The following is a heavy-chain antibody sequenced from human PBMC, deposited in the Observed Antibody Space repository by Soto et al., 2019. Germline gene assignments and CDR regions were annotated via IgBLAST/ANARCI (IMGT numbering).Heavy chain of an antibody. Sequence: GAPRLSCAASGFTFSSYGMHWVRQAPGKGLEWVAVISYDGSNKYYADSVKGRFTISRDNSKNTLYLQMNSLRAEDTAAYYCAKVSSSGRLVHIDYWGQGTLVTVSS. CDR1: GFTFSSYG. D-gene: IGHD6-19*01. CDR3: AKVSSSGRLVHIDY. V-gene: IGHV3-30*18. CDR2: ISYDGSNK. J-gene: IGHJ4*02.